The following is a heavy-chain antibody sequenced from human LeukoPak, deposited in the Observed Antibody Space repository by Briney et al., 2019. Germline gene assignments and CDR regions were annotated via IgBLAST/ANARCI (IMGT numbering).Heavy chain of an antibody. Sequence: GESLKISCKGSGYSFTSYWIGWVRQMPGKGLEWMGIIYPGDSDTRYSPSFQGQVTISADKSISTAYLQWSSLKASDTAMYYCARQVYYYDSSGYYPTPPGLNAFDIWGQGTMVTVSS. D-gene: IGHD3-22*01. CDR2: IYPGDSDT. V-gene: IGHV5-51*01. J-gene: IGHJ3*02. CDR1: GYSFTSYW. CDR3: ARQVYYYDSSGYYPTPPGLNAFDI.